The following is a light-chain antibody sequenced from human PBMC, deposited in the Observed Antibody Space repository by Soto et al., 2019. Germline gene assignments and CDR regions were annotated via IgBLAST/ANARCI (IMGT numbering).Light chain of an antibody. J-gene: IGKJ1*01. CDR1: QSVNSN. V-gene: IGKV3-15*01. CDR2: GTS. CDR3: QQYNNWPRT. Sequence: EIGMTPSPATLSLSPGERATLSCRASQSVNSNLAWYQQKAGQAPRLLIYGTSTRATGIPARFSGSGSGTDFTLTISSLQFEDFAVYYCQQYNNWPRTFGQGTKVDIK.